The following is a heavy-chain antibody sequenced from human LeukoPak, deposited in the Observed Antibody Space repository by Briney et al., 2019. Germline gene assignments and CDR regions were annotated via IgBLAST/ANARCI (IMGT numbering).Heavy chain of an antibody. D-gene: IGHD4-17*01. J-gene: IGHJ4*02. CDR1: GGSISSYY. Sequence: PSETLSLTCTVSGGSISSYYWSWIRQPPGEGLEWIGYIYYSGSTNYNPSLKSRVTISVDTSKNQFSLKLSSVTAADTAVYYCARTDYGDYGYWGQGTLVTVSS. CDR2: IYYSGST. CDR3: ARTDYGDYGY. V-gene: IGHV4-59*01.